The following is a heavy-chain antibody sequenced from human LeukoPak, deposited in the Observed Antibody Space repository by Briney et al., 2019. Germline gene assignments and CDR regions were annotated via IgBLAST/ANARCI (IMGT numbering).Heavy chain of an antibody. CDR1: GGSISSYC. D-gene: IGHD6-13*01. CDR3: ARRGYRSSWYWFDP. J-gene: IGHJ5*02. Sequence: SETLSLTCTVSGGSISSYCWSWIRQPPGKGLEWIGYIYTSGSTNYNPSLKSRVTISVDTSKNQLSLKLSSVTAADTAVYYCARRGYRSSWYWFDPWGQGTLVTVSS. V-gene: IGHV4-4*09. CDR2: IYTSGST.